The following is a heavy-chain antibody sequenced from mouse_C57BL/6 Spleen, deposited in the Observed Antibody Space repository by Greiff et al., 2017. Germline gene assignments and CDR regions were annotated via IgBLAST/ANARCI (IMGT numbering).Heavy chain of an antibody. CDR3: ASYGSGAWFAY. J-gene: IGHJ3*01. D-gene: IGHD1-1*01. CDR1: GYTFTDYY. Sequence: QVQLQQSGPELVKPGASVKISCKASGYTFTDYYINWVKQRPGQGLEWIGWIFPGSGSTSYNEKFKGKATLTVAKSSSTAYMLLSSLPSEDSAVYFFASYGSGAWFAYWGQGTLVTVSA. V-gene: IGHV1-75*01. CDR2: IFPGSGST.